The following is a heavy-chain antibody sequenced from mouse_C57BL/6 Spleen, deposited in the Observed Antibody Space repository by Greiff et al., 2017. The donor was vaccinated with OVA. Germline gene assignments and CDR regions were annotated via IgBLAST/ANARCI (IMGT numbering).Heavy chain of an antibody. J-gene: IGHJ3*01. CDR1: GYTFTSYW. CDR2: IDPSDSYT. V-gene: IGHV1-50*01. Sequence: QVQLKQPGAELVKPGASVKLSCKASGYTFTSYWMQWVKPRPGQGLEWIGEIDPSDSYTNYNQKFKGKATLTVDTSSSTAYMQLSSLTSEDSAVYYCARVAGFAYWGQGTLVTVSA. CDR3: ARVAGFAY.